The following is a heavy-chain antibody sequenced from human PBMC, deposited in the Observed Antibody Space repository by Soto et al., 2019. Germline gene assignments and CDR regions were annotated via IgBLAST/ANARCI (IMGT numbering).Heavy chain of an antibody. CDR1: GDSVSSNSAA. V-gene: IGHV6-1*01. CDR3: AGTTSSQWYYMDV. CDR2: TYYRSRWYN. J-gene: IGHJ6*03. D-gene: IGHD1-7*01. Sequence: QVQLQQSGPGLVKPSQTLSLTCAISGDSVSSNSAAWNWIRRSPSVGLEWLGRTYYRSRWYNDYGVSMRSRITIHPDTSTNQSSLHLNSVTPEDTAVYYCAGTTSSQWYYMDVWGKGTTVTVSS.